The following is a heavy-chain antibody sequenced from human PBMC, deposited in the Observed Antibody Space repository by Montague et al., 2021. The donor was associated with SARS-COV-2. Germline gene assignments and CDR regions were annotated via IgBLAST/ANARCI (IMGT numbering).Heavy chain of an antibody. V-gene: IGHV1-3*01. D-gene: IGHD6-19*01. CDR2: INAGNGNT. J-gene: IGHJ6*02. Sequence: SVKVSCKASGYTFSTYAIHWVRQAPGQRLEWMGWINAGNGNTKYSQKFQGRVTITRDTSASTAYMELSSLRSEDTAVYYCASQPPNSSGWSTSFIDGMDVWGQGTTVTVSS. CDR1: GYTFSTYA. CDR3: ASQPPNSSGWSTSFIDGMDV.